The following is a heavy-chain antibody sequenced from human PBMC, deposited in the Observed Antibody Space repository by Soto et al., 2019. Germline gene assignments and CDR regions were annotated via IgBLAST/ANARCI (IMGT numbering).Heavy chain of an antibody. CDR1: GFTFSSYS. J-gene: IGHJ6*03. D-gene: IGHD2-2*01. Sequence: EVQLVESGGGLVKPGGSLRLSCAASGFTFSSYSMNWVRQAPGKGLEWVSSISSSSSYIYYADSVKGRFTISRDNAKNSLYLQKNSLRAEDTAVYYCARGGGYCSSTSCYEDYYYYMDVWGKGTTVTVSS. V-gene: IGHV3-21*01. CDR3: ARGGGYCSSTSCYEDYYYYMDV. CDR2: ISSSSSYI.